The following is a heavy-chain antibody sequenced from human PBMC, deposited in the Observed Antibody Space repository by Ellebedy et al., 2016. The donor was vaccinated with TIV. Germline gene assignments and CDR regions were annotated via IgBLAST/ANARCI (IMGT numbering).Heavy chain of an antibody. CDR2: IYYGGST. V-gene: IGHV4-30-4*01. CDR1: GGSISTSDYY. D-gene: IGHD3-16*01. J-gene: IGHJ4*02. CDR3: ARVDDYYFDY. Sequence: MPSETLSLTCTVPGGSISTSDYYWSWIRQPPGKGLEWLGYIYYGGSTNRNPSLKSRLTISVDTSKNQFSLKLSSVTAADTAVYYCARVDDYYFDYWGQGTLVTVSS.